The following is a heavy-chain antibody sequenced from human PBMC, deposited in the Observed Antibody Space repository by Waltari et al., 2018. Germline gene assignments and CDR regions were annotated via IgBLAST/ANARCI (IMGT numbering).Heavy chain of an antibody. CDR1: GTSISGYH. J-gene: IGHJ4*02. V-gene: IGHV4-59*08. CDR3: VAGSDYRSQAHWGG. Sequence: QVQLQESGPGLVRPSETLSLTCTVSGTSISGYHWSWLRQPPGKGLECIGYIYYNGDTNYSPSLKSRITISLDTSKTQFSLKLSSVTAADTAVYYCVAGSDYRSQAHWGGWGQGTLVTVSS. CDR2: IYYNGDT. D-gene: IGHD3-10*01.